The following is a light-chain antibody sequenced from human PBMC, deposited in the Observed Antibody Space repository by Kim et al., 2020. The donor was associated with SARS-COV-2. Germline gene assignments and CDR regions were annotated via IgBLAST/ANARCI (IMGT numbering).Light chain of an antibody. V-gene: IGLV3-1*01. CDR3: QTWDSSTAI. CDR1: KLGDKY. CDR2: QAA. J-gene: IGLJ2*01. Sequence: SYELTQPPSLSVSPGQTAIITCSGDKLGDKYAFWYQQKPGQSPMVVIYQAAKRPSGIPERFSGSSSGNTATLTISGTQPMDEADYYCQTWDSSTAIFGGGTQLTVL.